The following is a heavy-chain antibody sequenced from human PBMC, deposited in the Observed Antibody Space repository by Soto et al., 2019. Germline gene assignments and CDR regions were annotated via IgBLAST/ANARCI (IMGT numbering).Heavy chain of an antibody. Sequence: LHLQESGPGLVKPSETLSLTCTVSGGSISSSSYSWGWIRQPPGKGLEWIGNVQYSGNTFYNPSLKSRVTISVDTSKNQFSLRLRSVTAADTAVYYCASCYGEYEYDAFDVWGQGTTVAVSS. D-gene: IGHD2-2*01. V-gene: IGHV4-39*01. CDR1: GGSISSSSYS. J-gene: IGHJ3*01. CDR3: ASCYGEYEYDAFDV. CDR2: VQYSGNT.